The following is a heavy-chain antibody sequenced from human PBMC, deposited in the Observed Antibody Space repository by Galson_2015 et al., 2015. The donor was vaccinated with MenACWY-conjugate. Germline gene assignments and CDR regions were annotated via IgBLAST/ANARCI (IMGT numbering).Heavy chain of an antibody. J-gene: IGHJ6*02. D-gene: IGHD4-23*01. CDR3: ARIRWKTKGTYYYGMDV. CDR2: IYPGDSDT. Sequence: QSGAEVKKPGESLKISCKGSGYSFTSYWIGWVRQMPGKGLEWMGIIYPGDSDTRYSPSFQGQVTISADKSISTAYLQWSSLKASDTAMYYCARIRWKTKGTYYYGMDVWGQGTTVTVSS. CDR1: GYSFTSYW. V-gene: IGHV5-51*01.